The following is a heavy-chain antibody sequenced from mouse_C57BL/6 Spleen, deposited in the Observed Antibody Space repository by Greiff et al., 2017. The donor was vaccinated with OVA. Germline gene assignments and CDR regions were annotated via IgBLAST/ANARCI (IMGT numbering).Heavy chain of an antibody. V-gene: IGHV1-26*01. CDR2: INPNNGGT. D-gene: IGHD2-1*01. Sequence: VQLKQSGPELVKPGASVKISCKASGYTFTDYYMNWVKQSHGKSLEWIGDINPNNGGTSYNQKFKGKATLTVDKSSSTAYMELRSLTSEDSAVYYCAREVTHDGFAYWGQGTLVTVSA. J-gene: IGHJ3*01. CDR3: AREVTHDGFAY. CDR1: GYTFTDYY.